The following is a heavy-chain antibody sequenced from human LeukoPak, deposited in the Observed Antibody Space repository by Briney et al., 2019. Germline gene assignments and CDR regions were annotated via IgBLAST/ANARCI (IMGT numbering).Heavy chain of an antibody. CDR1: GFTFSSYS. CDR2: ISSSRTYI. Sequence: PGGSLRLSCAASGFTFSSYSMNWVRQAPGKGLEWVSSISSSRTYIYYADSVKGRFTISRDNAKNSLYLQMNSLRAEDTAVYYCARSMGITGPWYYFDYWGQGTLVTVSS. D-gene: IGHD2-8*02. CDR3: ARSMGITGPWYYFDY. J-gene: IGHJ4*02. V-gene: IGHV3-21*01.